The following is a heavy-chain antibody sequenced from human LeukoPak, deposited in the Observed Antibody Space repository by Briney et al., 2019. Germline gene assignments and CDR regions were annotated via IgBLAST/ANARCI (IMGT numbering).Heavy chain of an antibody. Sequence: PSETLSLTCTVYGGSISSYYWSWIRQPPGKGLQWIGYIYYRWRTNYKHSPKSRVTISVDTSKNQFSLKLSSVTAADTAVYYCARAGGYSGYDSAHFDYWGQGTLVTVSS. D-gene: IGHD5-12*01. CDR1: GGSISSYY. J-gene: IGHJ4*02. CDR3: ARAGGYSGYDSAHFDY. V-gene: IGHV4-59*01. CDR2: IYYRWRT.